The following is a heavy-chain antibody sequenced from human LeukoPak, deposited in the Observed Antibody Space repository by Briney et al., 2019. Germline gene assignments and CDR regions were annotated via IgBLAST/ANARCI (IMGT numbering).Heavy chain of an antibody. CDR2: ISSSSSYI. D-gene: IGHD5-18*01. CDR1: GFTFSSYS. V-gene: IGHV3-21*01. CDR3: ARLDTAMVIGGNAFDI. J-gene: IGHJ3*02. Sequence: GGSLRLSCAASGFTFSSYSMNWVRQAPGKGLEWVSSISSSSSYIYYADSVKGRFTISRDNAKNSLYLQMNSLRAEDTAVYYCARLDTAMVIGGNAFDIWGQGTMVTVSS.